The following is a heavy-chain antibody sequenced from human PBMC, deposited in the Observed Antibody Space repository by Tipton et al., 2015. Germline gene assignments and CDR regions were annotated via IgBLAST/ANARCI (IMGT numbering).Heavy chain of an antibody. CDR3: ARGDLTMIVVPDY. J-gene: IGHJ4*02. CDR1: GYSFSNYW. V-gene: IGHV5-51*01. D-gene: IGHD3-22*01. Sequence: QLVQSGAEVKKPGESLKISCKGSGYSFSNYWIGWVRQMPGKGLEWMGIIYPGDSHTRYNPSFQGQVTISADKSISTAYLHWSSLKASDPAMYYCARGDLTMIVVPDYWGQGTLVTVSS. CDR2: IYPGDSHT.